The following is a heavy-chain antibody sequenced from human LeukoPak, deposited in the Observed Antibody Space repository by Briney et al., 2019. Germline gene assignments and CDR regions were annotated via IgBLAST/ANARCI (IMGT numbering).Heavy chain of an antibody. Sequence: SETLSLTCAVYGGSFSGYYWSWIRQPPGKGLEWIGEINHSGSTNYNPSLKSRVTISVDTSKNQFSLKLSSVTAADTAVYYCARRYCSGGSCYRTGNWFDPWGQGTLVTVSS. CDR2: INHSGST. V-gene: IGHV4-34*01. CDR3: ARRYCSGGSCYRTGNWFDP. CDR1: GGSFSGYY. D-gene: IGHD2-15*01. J-gene: IGHJ5*02.